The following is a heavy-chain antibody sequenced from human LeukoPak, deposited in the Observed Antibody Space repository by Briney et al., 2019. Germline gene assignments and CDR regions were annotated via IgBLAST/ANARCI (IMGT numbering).Heavy chain of an antibody. CDR3: ARSQWGTTVVTFFDY. Sequence: PGGSLRLSCAASGFTFGTYGMHWVRQAPGKGLEWVAVIWYDGSDKYYADSVKGRFTISRDNSKNTLYLQMNSLRAEDTAVYYCARSQWGTTVVTFFDYWGQGTLVTVSS. V-gene: IGHV3-33*01. J-gene: IGHJ4*02. CDR1: GFTFGTYG. CDR2: IWYDGSDK. D-gene: IGHD4-23*01.